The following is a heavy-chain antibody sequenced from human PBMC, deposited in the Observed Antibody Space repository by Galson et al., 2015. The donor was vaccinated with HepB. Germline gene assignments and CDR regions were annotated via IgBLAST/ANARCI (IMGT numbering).Heavy chain of an antibody. CDR1: GFTFSNAW. J-gene: IGHJ4*02. CDR3: TTDLLRITWELEDY. Sequence: SLRLSCAASGFTFSNAWMSWVRQAPGKGLEWVGRIKSKTDGGTTDYAAPVKGRFTISRDDSKNTLYLQMNSLKTEDTAVYYCTTDLLRITWELEDYWGQGTLVTVSS. V-gene: IGHV3-15*01. D-gene: IGHD1-26*01. CDR2: IKSKTDGGTT.